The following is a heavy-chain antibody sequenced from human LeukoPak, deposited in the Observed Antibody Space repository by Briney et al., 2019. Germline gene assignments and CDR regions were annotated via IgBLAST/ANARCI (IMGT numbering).Heavy chain of an antibody. J-gene: IGHJ3*02. V-gene: IGHV1-46*01. CDR1: GYTFTGYY. Sequence: ASVKVSCKASGYTFTGYYMHWVRQAPGQGLEWMGIINPSGGSTSYAQKFQGRVTMTRDMSTSTVYMELSSLRSEDTAVYYCARARGFLDYYDSSPFDIWGQGTMVTVSS. CDR2: INPSGGST. D-gene: IGHD3-22*01. CDR3: ARARGFLDYYDSSPFDI.